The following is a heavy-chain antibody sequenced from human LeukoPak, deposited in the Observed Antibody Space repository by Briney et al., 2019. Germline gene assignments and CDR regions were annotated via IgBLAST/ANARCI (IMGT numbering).Heavy chain of an antibody. Sequence: SVKVSCKASGGTFSSYAISWVRQAPGQGLEWMGGIIPIFGTANYAQKFQGRVTITTDESTSTAYMELSSLRSEDTAVYYCANRYSSSWYVDYWGQGTLVTVSS. D-gene: IGHD6-13*01. V-gene: IGHV1-69*05. CDR1: GGTFSSYA. CDR3: ANRYSSSWYVDY. J-gene: IGHJ4*02. CDR2: IIPIFGTA.